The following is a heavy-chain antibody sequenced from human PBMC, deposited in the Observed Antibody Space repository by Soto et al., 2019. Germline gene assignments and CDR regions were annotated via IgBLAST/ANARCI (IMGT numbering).Heavy chain of an antibody. CDR1: GFTFSNAW. Sequence: EVQLVESGGGLVKPGGSLRLSCAASGFTFSNAWMTWVRQAPGKGLEWVGRIKSKTDGGTIDYAAPVKGRFTVSRDDSETALDLQMSSLKTEDTAVYYCTTDSGYRRSSLDFDYWGQGTQVTVSS. CDR2: IKSKTDGGTI. D-gene: IGHD6-6*01. V-gene: IGHV3-15*01. J-gene: IGHJ4*02. CDR3: TTDSGYRRSSLDFDY.